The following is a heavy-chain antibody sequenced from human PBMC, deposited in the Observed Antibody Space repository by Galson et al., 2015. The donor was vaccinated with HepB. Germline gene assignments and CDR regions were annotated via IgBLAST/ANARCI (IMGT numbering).Heavy chain of an antibody. Sequence: CAISGDSVSSNSAAWNWIRQPPSRGLEWLGRTYYRSKWYNDYAVSVKSRITINPDTSKNQFSLQLNSVTPEDTAVYYCARELVGATTLFDYWGQGTLVTVSS. D-gene: IGHD1-26*01. J-gene: IGHJ4*02. CDR1: GDSVSSNSAA. CDR2: TYYRSKWYN. V-gene: IGHV6-1*01. CDR3: ARELVGATTLFDY.